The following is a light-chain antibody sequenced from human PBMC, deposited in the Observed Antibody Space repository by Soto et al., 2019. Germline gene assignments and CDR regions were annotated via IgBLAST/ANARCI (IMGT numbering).Light chain of an antibody. CDR3: QLWDSSSDLYV. CDR2: DDS. CDR1: HIGSKD. V-gene: IGLV3-21*02. J-gene: IGLJ1*01. Sequence: SYELTQPPSVSVAPGQTARITCAENHIGSKDIHWYQQRPGQAPVLVVYDDSVRPSGIPERFSGSNSGNTATLTISRVEAGDEADYYCQLWDSSSDLYVFGTGTKVTVL.